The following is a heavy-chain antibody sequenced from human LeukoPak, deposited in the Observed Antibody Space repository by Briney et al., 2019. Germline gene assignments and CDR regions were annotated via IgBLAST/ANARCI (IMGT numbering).Heavy chain of an antibody. V-gene: IGHV4-59*01. Sequence: SETLSLTCTVSGGSISSYYWTWIRQPPGKGLGWIGYISYSGSTNYNPSLKSRVTISVDTSKNQFSLKLSSVTAADTAVYYCARDHRYCSGSSCYSDAFDIWGQGTVVTVSS. J-gene: IGHJ3*02. D-gene: IGHD2-15*01. CDR3: ARDHRYCSGSSCYSDAFDI. CDR2: ISYSGST. CDR1: GGSISSYY.